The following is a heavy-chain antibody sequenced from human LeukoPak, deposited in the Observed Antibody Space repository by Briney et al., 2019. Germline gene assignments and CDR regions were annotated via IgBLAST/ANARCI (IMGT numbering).Heavy chain of an antibody. CDR3: AKDLGGSATTV. V-gene: IGHV3-9*01. J-gene: IGHJ4*02. D-gene: IGHD2-2*01. Sequence: GRSLRLSCAASGFTFEDHVMHWVRQAPGKGLEWVSSISWSGDRMGYADAVKGRFTISRDNAKNSLFLQMNSLRVEDTALYYCAKDLGGSATTVWGQGTLVTVSS. CDR2: ISWSGDRM. CDR1: GFTFEDHV.